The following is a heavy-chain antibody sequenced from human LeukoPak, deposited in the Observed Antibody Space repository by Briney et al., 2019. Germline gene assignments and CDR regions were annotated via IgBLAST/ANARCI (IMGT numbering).Heavy chain of an antibody. V-gene: IGHV4-34*01. CDR3: ARVIGYCSSTSCYGGHYYYYYMDV. CDR1: GGSFSGYY. CDR2: INNSGST. J-gene: IGHJ6*03. D-gene: IGHD2-2*01. Sequence: SETLSLTCAVYGGSFSGYYWSWIRQPPGKGLEWIGEINNSGSTNYNPSLKSRVTISVDTSKNQFSLKLSSVTAADTAVYYCARVIGYCSSTSCYGGHYYYYYMDVWGKGTTVTVSS.